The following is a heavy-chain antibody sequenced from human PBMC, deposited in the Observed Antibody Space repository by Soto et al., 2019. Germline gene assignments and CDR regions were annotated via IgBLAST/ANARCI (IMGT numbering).Heavy chain of an antibody. Sequence: GSLRLSCEVSGFTFSMYSMSWVRQSPGKGLEWVAKIPQDGVDGHYADSVKGRFIISRDNGKNSLHLQLNNLRAEDTAVYYCARGHLILPAHDFFYGSDVWGRGATVTVSS. CDR1: GFTFSMYS. V-gene: IGHV3-7*03. CDR2: IPQDGVDG. CDR3: ARGHLILPAHDFFYGSDV. D-gene: IGHD2-21*02. J-gene: IGHJ6*02.